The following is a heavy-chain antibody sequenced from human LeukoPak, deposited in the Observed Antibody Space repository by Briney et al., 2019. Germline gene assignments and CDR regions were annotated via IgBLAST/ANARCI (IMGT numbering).Heavy chain of an antibody. CDR1: GYTLTELS. Sequence: GASVKVSCKVSGYTLTELSMRWVRQAPGKGLEWMGSFNPEDDETIYAQKFQGRVTMTEDTSTDTAYMELSSLRSEDTAMYYCATESRSYYYGLDVWGQGTTVTVSS. V-gene: IGHV1-24*01. CDR2: FNPEDDET. J-gene: IGHJ6*02. CDR3: ATESRSYYYGLDV.